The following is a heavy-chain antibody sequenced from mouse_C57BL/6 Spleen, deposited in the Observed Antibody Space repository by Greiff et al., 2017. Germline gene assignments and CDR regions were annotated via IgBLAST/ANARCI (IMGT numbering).Heavy chain of an antibody. CDR2: ISSGGSYP. CDR3: TRHGVGSIYGDFDY. CDR1: GFTFSSYG. Sequence: EVQRVESGGDLVKPGGSLKLSCAASGFTFSSYGMSWVRQTPDKRLEWVASISSGGSYPYYPDSVKGRFTISRDNAKNTLYLQMSSLQSEDTSLYYCTRHGVGSIYGDFDYWGQGTTLTVSS. J-gene: IGHJ2*01. V-gene: IGHV5-6*01. D-gene: IGHD1-1*01.